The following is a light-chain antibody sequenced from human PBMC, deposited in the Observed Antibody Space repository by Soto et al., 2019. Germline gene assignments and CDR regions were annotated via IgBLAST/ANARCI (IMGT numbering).Light chain of an antibody. Sequence: VWTHLPATLPRSSGVRTTLSSRDSQSVSSYLAWYQQKPGQAPRLLIYDASNRATGIPARFSGSGSGTDFTLTISSLEPEDFAVYYCQQRSNWPPSGTFGHVTRLEIK. J-gene: IGKJ5*01. CDR2: DAS. CDR3: QQRSNWPPSGT. CDR1: QSVSSY. V-gene: IGKV3-11*01.